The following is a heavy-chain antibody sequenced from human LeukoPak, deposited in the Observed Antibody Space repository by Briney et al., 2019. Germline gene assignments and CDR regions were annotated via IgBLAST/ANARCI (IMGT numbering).Heavy chain of an antibody. CDR3: ARGAYCSSTSCPTGYYGMDV. D-gene: IGHD2-2*01. CDR2: ISSSGSTI. J-gene: IGHJ6*02. CDR1: GFTFSSYE. V-gene: IGHV3-48*03. Sequence: GGSLRLSCAASGFTFSSYEMNWVRQAPGKGLEWVSYISSSGSTIYYADSVNGRFTISRDNAKNSLYLQMNSLRAEDTAVYYCARGAYCSSTSCPTGYYGMDVWGQGTTVTVSS.